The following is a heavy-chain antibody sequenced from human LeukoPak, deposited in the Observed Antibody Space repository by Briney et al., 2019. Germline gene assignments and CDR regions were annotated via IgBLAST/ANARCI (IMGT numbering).Heavy chain of an antibody. CDR2: VNRDGSGT. CDR3: ARNNGMDV. CDR1: GFALSSHW. Sequence: GSLRLSCAASGFALSSHWMTWVRQVPGRGPEWVANVNRDGSGTYYLDSVKGRFTISKDNAKNSLYLQMNSLRAEDTALYHCARNNGMDVWGQGTTVIVSS. V-gene: IGHV3-7*03. J-gene: IGHJ6*02.